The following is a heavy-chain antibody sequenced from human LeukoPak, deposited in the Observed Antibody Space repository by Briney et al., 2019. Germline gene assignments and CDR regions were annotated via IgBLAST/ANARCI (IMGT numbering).Heavy chain of an antibody. Sequence: PGGSLRLSCAASGFTFSSYEMNWVRQAPGKGLEWVSYISSSGSTIYYADSVKGRFTSARDNAKSSLYLQMNSLRAEDTAVYYCARDGRGVVWVTTSDYWGQGTLVTVSS. V-gene: IGHV3-48*03. J-gene: IGHJ4*02. D-gene: IGHD4-17*01. CDR2: ISSSGSTI. CDR1: GFTFSSYE. CDR3: ARDGRGVVWVTTSDY.